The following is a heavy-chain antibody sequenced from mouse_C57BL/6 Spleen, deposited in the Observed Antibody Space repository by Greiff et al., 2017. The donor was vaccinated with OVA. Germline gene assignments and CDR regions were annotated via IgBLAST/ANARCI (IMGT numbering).Heavy chain of an antibody. J-gene: IGHJ1*03. D-gene: IGHD2-1*01. CDR3: ASLYGNYDWYFDV. CDR2: INPSSGYT. Sequence: VQLQQSGAELAKPGASVKLSCKASGYTFTSYWMHWVKQRPGQGLEWIGYINPSSGYTKYNQKFKDKATLTADKSSSTAYMQLSSLTYEDSAVYYCASLYGNYDWYFDVWGTGTTVTVSS. CDR1: GYTFTSYW. V-gene: IGHV1-7*01.